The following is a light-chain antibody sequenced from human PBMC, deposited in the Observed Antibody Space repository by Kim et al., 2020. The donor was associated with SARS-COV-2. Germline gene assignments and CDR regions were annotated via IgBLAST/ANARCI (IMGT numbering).Light chain of an antibody. J-gene: IGLJ3*02. CDR2: EGT. CDR3: CSYAGGSNWV. Sequence: GQSINISCNGTSSDVGKYKLVSWYQHHPGKAPKLMIYEGTKRPSGVFSRFSGSKSGNTASLTISGLQAEDEADYYCCSYAGGSNWVFGGGTQLTVL. CDR1: SSDVGKYKL. V-gene: IGLV2-23*01.